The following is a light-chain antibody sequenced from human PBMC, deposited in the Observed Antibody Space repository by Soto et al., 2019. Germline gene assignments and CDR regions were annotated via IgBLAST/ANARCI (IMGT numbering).Light chain of an antibody. J-gene: IGKJ1*01. Sequence: EVVMTQSPATLSVSPGERATLSCRASESVSRNLAWYQQKPGQAPRLLIYGASTRATGIPARFSGSGSGTEFTLTISSLQSEDFAVYYCQQYNNWPRTFGQGTKVDNK. V-gene: IGKV3-15*01. CDR3: QQYNNWPRT. CDR2: GAS. CDR1: ESVSRN.